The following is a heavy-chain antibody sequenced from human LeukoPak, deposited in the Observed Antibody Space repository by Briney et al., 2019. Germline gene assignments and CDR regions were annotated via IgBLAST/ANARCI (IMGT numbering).Heavy chain of an antibody. Sequence: GASVKVSCKXSGYTFTGYYMHWVRQAPGQGLEWMGWINPNSGGTNYAQKFQGRVTMTRDTSISTVYMELSRLRSDDTAVYYCARDPGKTGDLNFFDYWGQGTLVTVSS. CDR1: GYTFTGYY. V-gene: IGHV1-2*02. CDR2: INPNSGGT. J-gene: IGHJ4*02. CDR3: ARDPGKTGDLNFFDY. D-gene: IGHD7-27*01.